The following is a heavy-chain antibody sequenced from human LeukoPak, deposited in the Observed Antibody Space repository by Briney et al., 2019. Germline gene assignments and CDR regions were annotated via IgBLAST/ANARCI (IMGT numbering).Heavy chain of an antibody. CDR1: AFTFSNYG. D-gene: IGHD3-10*01. J-gene: IGHJ4*02. V-gene: IGHV3-33*06. CDR3: AKGAHITMFRGALEN. Sequence: GGSLRLSCTASAFTFSNYGMHWVRQAPGKGLEWVAVIWLDGTNKYYADSVKGRFTISRDNSKNTLYLQMNSLRAEDTAVYYCAKGAHITMFRGALENLGQGTLVTVS. CDR2: IWLDGTNK.